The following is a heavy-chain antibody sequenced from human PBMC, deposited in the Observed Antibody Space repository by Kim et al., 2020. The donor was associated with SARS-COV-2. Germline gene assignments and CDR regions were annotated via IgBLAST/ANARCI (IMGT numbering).Heavy chain of an antibody. CDR3: ARDNRGYSLRYFDY. J-gene: IGHJ4*02. CDR2: IYYSGST. V-gene: IGHV4-61*01. CDR1: GGSVSSGSYY. Sequence: SETLSLTCTVSGGSVSSGSYYWSWIRQPPGKGLEWIGYIYYSGSTNYNPSLKSRVTISVDTSKNQFSLKLSSVTAADTAVYYCARDNRGYSLRYFDYWGQGTLVTVSS. D-gene: IGHD5-18*01.